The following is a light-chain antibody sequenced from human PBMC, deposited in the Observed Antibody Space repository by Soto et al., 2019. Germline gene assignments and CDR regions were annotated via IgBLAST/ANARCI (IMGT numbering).Light chain of an antibody. CDR2: AAS. Sequence: DIQMTQSPSSLSASVGDRVTITCRASQGISNYLAWYQQKPGKVPKLRIYAASTLQSGVPSRFSGSGSGSDFNLTISSLQPDDGATYYCQKYNSALWTFGPGTKVEIK. CDR3: QKYNSALWT. V-gene: IGKV1-27*01. CDR1: QGISNY. J-gene: IGKJ1*01.